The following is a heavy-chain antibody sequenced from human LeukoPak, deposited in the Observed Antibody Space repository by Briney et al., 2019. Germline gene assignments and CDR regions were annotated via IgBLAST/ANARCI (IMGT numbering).Heavy chain of an antibody. D-gene: IGHD4-11*01. V-gene: IGHV3-48*03. CDR1: GFIFSRHE. J-gene: IGHJ6*03. Sequence: GGSLRLSCAAAGFIFSRHEMNWVRQAPGKGLEWVSHISSGGTSVYYADSVKGRFTISRDDAKNTPYLQMNSLRAEDTAVYYCARPPYRAYYYYYYMDVWGKGTTVTVSS. CDR3: ARPPYRAYYYYYYMDV. CDR2: ISSGGTSV.